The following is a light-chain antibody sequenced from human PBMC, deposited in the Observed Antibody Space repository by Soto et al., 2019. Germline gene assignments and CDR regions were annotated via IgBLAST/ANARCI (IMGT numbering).Light chain of an antibody. Sequence: QSVLTQPPSASSTPGQTGTISCSGSTSNIGTFYVYWYQHLPGTAPKLLSYLGDQRASGVSDRFSGSKSGTSASLAINGLRSDDEADYYCAAWDDNLNAYVFGSGTKLPVL. CDR3: AAWDDNLNAYV. CDR2: LGD. V-gene: IGLV1-47*02. CDR1: TSNIGTFY. J-gene: IGLJ1*01.